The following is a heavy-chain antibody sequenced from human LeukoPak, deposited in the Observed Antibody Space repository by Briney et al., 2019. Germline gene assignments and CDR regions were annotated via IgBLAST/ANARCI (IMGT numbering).Heavy chain of an antibody. CDR2: MNPNSGNT. J-gene: IGHJ6*03. Sequence: ASVKVSCKASGYTFTSYYINWVRQATGQGLEWMGWMNPNSGNTGYAQKFQGRVTMTRNTSISTAYMELSSLRSEDTAVYYCARGRVAARRGYYYYYYMDVWGKGTTVTVSS. D-gene: IGHD6-6*01. V-gene: IGHV1-8*01. CDR1: GYTFTSYY. CDR3: ARGRVAARRGYYYYYYMDV.